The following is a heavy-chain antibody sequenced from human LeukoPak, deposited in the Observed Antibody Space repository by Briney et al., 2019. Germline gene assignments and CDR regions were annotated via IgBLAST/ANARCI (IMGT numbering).Heavy chain of an antibody. D-gene: IGHD2-2*01. CDR1: GFTFSDYY. CDR2: IYSGGST. Sequence: GGSLRLSCAASGFTFSDYYMSWIRQAPGKGLEWVSVIYSGGSTYYADSVKGRFTISRDNAKNSLYLQMNSLRAEDTAVYYCARWAAAIGIDWFDPWGQGTLVTVSS. CDR3: ARWAAAIGIDWFDP. J-gene: IGHJ5*02. V-gene: IGHV3-66*01.